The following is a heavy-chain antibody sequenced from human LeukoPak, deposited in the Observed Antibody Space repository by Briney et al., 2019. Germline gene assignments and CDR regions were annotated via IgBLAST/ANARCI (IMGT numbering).Heavy chain of an antibody. Sequence: GGSLRLSCAASGFTSSSYWMSWVRQAPGKGLEWVANIQQGGSAKYYMGSVKGRFTISRDDAKSSLYLQMNSLRAEDTAVYFCARIRGDGSTFDYWGQGTLVTVSS. CDR1: GFTSSSYW. CDR2: IQQGGSAK. D-gene: IGHD5-24*01. V-gene: IGHV3-7*01. J-gene: IGHJ4*02. CDR3: ARIRGDGSTFDY.